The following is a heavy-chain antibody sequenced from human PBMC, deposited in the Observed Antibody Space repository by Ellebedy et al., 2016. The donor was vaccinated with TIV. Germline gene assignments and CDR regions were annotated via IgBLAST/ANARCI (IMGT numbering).Heavy chain of an antibody. CDR1: GFTFGDYA. J-gene: IGHJ6*02. CDR3: ARHPSVAGPGDV. CDR2: IRNKDYGGTT. V-gene: IGHV3-49*03. Sequence: GESLKISCSASGFTFGDYAVTWFRQAPGKGLERVGFIRNKDYGGTTKYAASVEGRFTISRDDSENSLHLQMDSLKTDDTAVYYCARHPSVAGPGDVWGHGTTVTVSS. D-gene: IGHD6-19*01.